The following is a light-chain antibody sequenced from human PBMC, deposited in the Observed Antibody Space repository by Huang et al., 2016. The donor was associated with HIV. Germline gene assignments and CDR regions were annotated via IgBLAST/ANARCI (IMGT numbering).Light chain of an antibody. Sequence: EIVLTQSPGTLSLSPGESATLPCRASQSVSSSPSVWYQQKPGQAHRLLIYGASSRATGLPDRFGGSGSGTDFTLTISRLEPEDCAVYYCQQYGSSPTFGGGTKVEIK. V-gene: IGKV3-20*01. CDR3: QQYGSSPT. CDR2: GAS. CDR1: QSVSSSP. J-gene: IGKJ4*01.